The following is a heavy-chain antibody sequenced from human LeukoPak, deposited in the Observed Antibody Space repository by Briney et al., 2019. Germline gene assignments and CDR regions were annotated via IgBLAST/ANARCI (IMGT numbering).Heavy chain of an antibody. Sequence: SETLSLTCTVSGGSISSYYWSWIRQPPGKGLEWIGYIYYSGSTNYNPSLKSRVTISVDTSKNQFSLKLSSVTAADTAVYYCARATDYGDHWGYFDYWGQGTLVTVSS. V-gene: IGHV4-59*08. J-gene: IGHJ4*02. CDR1: GGSISSYY. D-gene: IGHD4-17*01. CDR2: IYYSGST. CDR3: ARATDYGDHWGYFDY.